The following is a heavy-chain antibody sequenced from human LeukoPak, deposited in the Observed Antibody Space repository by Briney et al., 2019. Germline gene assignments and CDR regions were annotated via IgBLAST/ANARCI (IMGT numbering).Heavy chain of an antibody. V-gene: IGHV1-8*01. Sequence: ASVKVSCKASGYTFTSYDINWVRQATGQGLEWMGWMNPNSGNTGYAQKFQGRVTMTTDTSTSTAYMELRSLRSDDTAVYYCARGHSSSWYDYYYYYMDVWGKGTTVTVS. D-gene: IGHD6-13*01. CDR2: MNPNSGNT. CDR3: ARGHSSSWYDYYYYYMDV. CDR1: GYTFTSYD. J-gene: IGHJ6*03.